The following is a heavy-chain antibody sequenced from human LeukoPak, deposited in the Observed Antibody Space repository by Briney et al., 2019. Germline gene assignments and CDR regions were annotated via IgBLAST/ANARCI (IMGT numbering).Heavy chain of an antibody. Sequence: SETLSLTCAVYGGSFSGYYWSWIRQPPGKGLEWIGEINHSGSTNYNPSLKSRVTISVDTSKNQFSLKLSSVTTADTAVYYCARGIAVARFDYWGQGTLVTVSS. CDR3: ARGIAVARFDY. CDR2: INHSGST. D-gene: IGHD2-2*01. J-gene: IGHJ4*02. V-gene: IGHV4-34*01. CDR1: GGSFSGYY.